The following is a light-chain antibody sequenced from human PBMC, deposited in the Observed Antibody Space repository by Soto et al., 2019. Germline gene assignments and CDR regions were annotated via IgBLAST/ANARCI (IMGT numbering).Light chain of an antibody. CDR3: NSYVGSNNYV. CDR1: ASDIGRYNY. CDR2: EVT. V-gene: IGLV2-8*01. J-gene: IGLJ1*01. Sequence: QSPLTQPPSASGSPGQSVTISCIGTASDIGRYNYVSWYQHHPGKAPKLIIYEVTKRPSGVPDRFSVSKSGNTSSLTFSGLQADDEADYYCNSYVGSNNYVFGTGTKVTGL.